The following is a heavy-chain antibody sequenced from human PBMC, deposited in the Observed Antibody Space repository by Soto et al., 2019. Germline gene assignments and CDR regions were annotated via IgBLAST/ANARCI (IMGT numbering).Heavy chain of an antibody. CDR2: IDHSGST. V-gene: IGHV4-34*01. CDR3: ARGRLYYDILTGYYNVGDFDY. D-gene: IGHD3-9*01. Sequence: SETLSLTCAVYGGSFSGYYWSWIRQPPGKGLEWIGEIDHSGSTNYNPSLKSRVTISVDTSKNQFSLKLSSVTAADTAVYYCARGRLYYDILTGYYNVGDFDYWGQGTLVTVSS. J-gene: IGHJ4*02. CDR1: GGSFSGYY.